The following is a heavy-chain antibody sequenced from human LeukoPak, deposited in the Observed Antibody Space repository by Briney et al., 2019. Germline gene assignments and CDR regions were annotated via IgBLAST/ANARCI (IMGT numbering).Heavy chain of an antibody. V-gene: IGHV3-15*01. D-gene: IGHD3-22*01. CDR3: TTVQAYDSSGWYYYYYYYMDV. CDR2: IKSKTDGGTT. J-gene: IGHJ6*03. Sequence: GGSLRLSCAVSGFSFSDAWMSWVRQTPGKGLEWVGRIKSKTDGGTTDYAAPVKGRFTISRDDSKNTLYLEMNSLKTEDTAVYYCTTVQAYDSSGWYYYYYYYMDVWGKGTTVTVSS. CDR1: GFSFSDAW.